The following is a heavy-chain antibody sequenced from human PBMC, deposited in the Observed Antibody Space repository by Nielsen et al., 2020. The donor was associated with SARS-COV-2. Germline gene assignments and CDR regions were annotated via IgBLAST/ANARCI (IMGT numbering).Heavy chain of an antibody. CDR1: GFTFSSYW. J-gene: IGHJ4*02. D-gene: IGHD3-3*01. Sequence: GESLKISCAASGFTFSSYWMNWVRQAPGKGLEWVANIKQDGSEKYYGDSVKGRFTISRDNAKNSLYLQMNSLRAEDTAVYYCVRDSSVDIWSGYPVDWGQGTLVTVSS. CDR3: VRDSSVDIWSGYPVD. CDR2: IKQDGSEK. V-gene: IGHV3-7*01.